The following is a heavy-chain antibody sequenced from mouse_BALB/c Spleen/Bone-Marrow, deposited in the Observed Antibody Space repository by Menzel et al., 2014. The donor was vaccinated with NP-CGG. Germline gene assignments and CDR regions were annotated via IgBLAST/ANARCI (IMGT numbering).Heavy chain of an antibody. Sequence: EVKLVESGGGLVQPGGSLRLSRTTSGFTFTDYYMSWVRQPPGKALEWLAFIRNKAYGYTTEYSASVRGRFTISRDNSQSILYLQMNALRAEDSATYYCARFPMDYWGQGTSTTVSS. V-gene: IGHV7-3*02. CDR1: GFTFTDYY. CDR2: IRNKAYGYTT. CDR3: ARFPMDY. J-gene: IGHJ4*01.